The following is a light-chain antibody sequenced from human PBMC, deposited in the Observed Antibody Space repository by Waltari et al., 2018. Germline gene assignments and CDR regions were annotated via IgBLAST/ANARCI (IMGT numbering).Light chain of an antibody. V-gene: IGLV7-46*01. Sequence: QAVVTQEPSLTVSPGGTVTLTCASSTGPVTRGHYPYWFQQKPGQAPRTLIYATSNKPPRTPVRFSGSLLGGKAALTLSGAQPEDEADYYCLISFGGAEEIFGGGTKLTVL. CDR3: LISFGGAEEI. CDR1: TGPVTRGHY. J-gene: IGLJ2*01. CDR2: ATS.